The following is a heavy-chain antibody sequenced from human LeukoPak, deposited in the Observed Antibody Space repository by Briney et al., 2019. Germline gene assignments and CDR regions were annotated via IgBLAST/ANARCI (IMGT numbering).Heavy chain of an antibody. CDR1: GFTFSSYG. J-gene: IGHJ4*02. D-gene: IGHD3-22*01. Sequence: GGSLRLSCAASGFTFSSYGMHWVRQAPGKGLEWVSVIYSGGSTYYADSVKGRFTISRDNSKNTLYLQMNSLRAEDTAVYYCARNGYYDSSGSSDYWGQGTLVTVSS. CDR2: IYSGGST. CDR3: ARNGYYDSSGSSDY. V-gene: IGHV3-66*01.